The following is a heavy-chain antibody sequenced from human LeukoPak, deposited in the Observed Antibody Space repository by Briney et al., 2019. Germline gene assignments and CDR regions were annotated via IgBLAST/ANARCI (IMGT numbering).Heavy chain of an antibody. CDR2: IIPVFGTA. V-gene: IGHV1-69*13. Sequence: SVKVFCKASGGTFSSYAISWVRQAPGQGLEWMGGIIPVFGTANYAQKFQGRVTITADESTGTAYMELSSLRSEDTAVYYCARDRVVGLGVDNAFDIWGHGTMVTVSS. CDR1: GGTFSSYA. J-gene: IGHJ3*02. CDR3: ARDRVVGLGVDNAFDI. D-gene: IGHD2-15*01.